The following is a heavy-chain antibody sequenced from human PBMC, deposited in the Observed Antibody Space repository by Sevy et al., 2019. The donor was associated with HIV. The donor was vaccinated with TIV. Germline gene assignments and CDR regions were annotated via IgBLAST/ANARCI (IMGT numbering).Heavy chain of an antibody. CDR1: GFTFSSYS. V-gene: IGHV3-48*01. CDR2: ISSSSTI. D-gene: IGHD3-3*01. Sequence: GGSLRLSCAASGFTFSSYSMNWVRQAPGKGLEWVSYISSSSTIYYADSVKGRFTISRDNAKNSLYLQMNSLRAEDTAVYYCARDKRRGGDFWSGYYSSRGMDVWGQGTTVTVSS. CDR3: ARDKRRGGDFWSGYYSSRGMDV. J-gene: IGHJ6*02.